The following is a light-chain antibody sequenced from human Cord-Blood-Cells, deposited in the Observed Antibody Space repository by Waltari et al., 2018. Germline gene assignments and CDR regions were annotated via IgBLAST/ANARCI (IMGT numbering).Light chain of an antibody. CDR3: QQYNNWPPYT. CDR1: QSVSSN. V-gene: IGKV3-15*01. CDR2: GAS. Sequence: EIVMTQSPATLSVSPGERATLSGRASQSVSSNLAWYQQKPGQAPRLLHYGASTRATGIPARFRGSGSGTECPLTISRLQSEGFAVYYCQQYNNWPPYTCGQGTKLEIK. J-gene: IGKJ2*01.